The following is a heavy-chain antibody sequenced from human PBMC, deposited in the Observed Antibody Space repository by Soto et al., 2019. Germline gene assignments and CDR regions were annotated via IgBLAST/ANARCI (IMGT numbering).Heavy chain of an antibody. CDR3: ARHSQGPYCSSTSCYPDYYYYMDV. D-gene: IGHD2-2*01. CDR2: IYYSGST. V-gene: IGHV4-59*08. CDR1: GGSISSYY. J-gene: IGHJ6*03. Sequence: SETLSLTCTVSGGSISSYYWSWIRQPPGKGLEWIGYIYYSGSTNYNPSLKSRVTISVDTSKNQFSLKLSSVTAADTAVYYCARHSQGPYCSSTSCYPDYYYYMDVWGKGTTVTVSS.